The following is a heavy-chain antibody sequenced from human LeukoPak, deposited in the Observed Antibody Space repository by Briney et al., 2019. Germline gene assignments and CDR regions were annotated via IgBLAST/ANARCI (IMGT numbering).Heavy chain of an antibody. J-gene: IGHJ4*02. D-gene: IGHD3-3*01. CDR3: ASQQFLEWFVDY. CDR2: IYYSGST. V-gene: IGHV4-39*01. Sequence: SETLSLTCTVSGGSISSSSYYWGWIRQPPGKGLEWIGSIYYSGSTYYNPSLKSRVTISVDTSKNQFSLKLSSVTAADTAVYYCASQQFLEWFVDYWAREPWSPSPQ. CDR1: GGSISSSSYY.